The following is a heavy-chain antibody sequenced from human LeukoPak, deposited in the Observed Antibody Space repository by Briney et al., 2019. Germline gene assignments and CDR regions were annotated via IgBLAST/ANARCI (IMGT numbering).Heavy chain of an antibody. D-gene: IGHD5-18*01. CDR1: GVSSSSSY. CDR3: ARSGVQLWSRAYAFDI. CDR2: IFYTGDS. V-gene: IGHV4-59*08. Sequence: SETLSLTRTVSGVSSSSSYWSWIRQPPGKGLEWIGYIFYTGDSNHNPSFKSRVSISLDTSKDQISLKLSSVTAADTAVYYCARSGVQLWSRAYAFDIWGQGTMVTVSS. J-gene: IGHJ3*02.